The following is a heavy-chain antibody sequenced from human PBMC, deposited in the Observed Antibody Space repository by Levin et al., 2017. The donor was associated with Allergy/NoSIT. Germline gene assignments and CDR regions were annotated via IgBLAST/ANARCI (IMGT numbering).Heavy chain of an antibody. V-gene: IGHV3-15*01. CDR1: RFTFSNAW. CDR2: IKSYTEGGTT. Sequence: ETLSLTCAASRFTFSNAWMNWVRQAPGKGLEWVGQIKSYTEGGTTDYAAPVKGRFIISRDDSIDTLYLQMNSLKTEDTAVYYCTTALPTFDYWGQGSLVTVSS. J-gene: IGHJ4*02. D-gene: IGHD2-2*01. CDR3: TTALPTFDY.